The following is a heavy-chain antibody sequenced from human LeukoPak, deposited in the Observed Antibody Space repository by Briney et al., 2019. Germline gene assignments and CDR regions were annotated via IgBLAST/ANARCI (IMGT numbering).Heavy chain of an antibody. CDR3: ARGGNDFWSGYYIGDDY. J-gene: IGHJ4*02. V-gene: IGHV3-7*03. CDR1: GFTFSSYW. D-gene: IGHD3-3*01. CDR2: IKQDGSEK. Sequence: GGSLRLSCEASGFTFSSYWMSWVRQAPGKGLEWVANIKQDGSEKYYVDSVKGRFTISRDNAKNSLYLQMNSLRAEDTAVYYCARGGNDFWSGYYIGDDYWGQGTLVTVSS.